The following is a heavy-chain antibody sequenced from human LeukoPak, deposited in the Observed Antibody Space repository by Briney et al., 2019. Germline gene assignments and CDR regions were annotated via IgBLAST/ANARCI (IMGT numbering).Heavy chain of an antibody. D-gene: IGHD6-6*01. J-gene: IGHJ6*03. CDR3: ARVGGWGVAARLTAGYGYMDV. CDR2: ISSRSSYI. Sequence: GGSLRLSCAASGFTFSSYSMNWVRQAPGKGLEWVSFISSRSSYIYYADSVKGRFTISRDNAKNSPYLQMNSLRAEDTAVYYCARVGGWGVAARLTAGYGYMDVWGKGTTVTVSS. CDR1: GFTFSSYS. V-gene: IGHV3-21*01.